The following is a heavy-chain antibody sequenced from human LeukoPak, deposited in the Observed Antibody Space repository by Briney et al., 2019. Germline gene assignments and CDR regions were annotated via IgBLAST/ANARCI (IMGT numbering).Heavy chain of an antibody. Sequence: SETLSLTCTVSGGSISSYYWSWIRQPPGKGLEWIGYIYYSGSTNYNSSLKSRVTISVDTSKNQFSLKLSSVTAADTAVYYCAREKRYCSSTSCHRDAFDIWGQGTMVTVSS. CDR2: IYYSGST. CDR3: AREKRYCSSTSCHRDAFDI. J-gene: IGHJ3*02. D-gene: IGHD2-2*01. V-gene: IGHV4-59*01. CDR1: GGSISSYY.